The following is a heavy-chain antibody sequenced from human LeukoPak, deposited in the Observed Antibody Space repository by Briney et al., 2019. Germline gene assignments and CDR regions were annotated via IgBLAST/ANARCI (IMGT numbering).Heavy chain of an antibody. D-gene: IGHD4-17*01. V-gene: IGHV4-39*01. CDR3: ARLAHGDYYYYYYYGMDV. Sequence: SETLSLTCTVSGGSISSSFYYWGWIRQPPGKGLEWIGSIYHSGSTYYNPSLKSRVTISVDTSKNQFSLKLSSVTAADTAVYYCARLAHGDYYYYYYYGMDVWGQGTTVTVSS. J-gene: IGHJ6*02. CDR2: IYHSGST. CDR1: GGSISSSFYY.